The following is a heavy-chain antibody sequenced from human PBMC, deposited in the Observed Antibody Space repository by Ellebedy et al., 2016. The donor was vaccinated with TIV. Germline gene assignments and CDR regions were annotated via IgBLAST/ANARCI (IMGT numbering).Heavy chain of an antibody. CDR1: QFTFSNFA. V-gene: IGHV3-23*01. Sequence: GGSLRLSXAAAQFTFSNFAMTWVRQAPGRGLEWVSVVKRGGGILYYADSVKGRFKISRDNSKNTLFLQMNSLRVDDTAVYYCARRYCSSTSCLFDYWGQGNMVTVSS. J-gene: IGHJ4*02. CDR3: ARRYCSSTSCLFDY. D-gene: IGHD2-2*01. CDR2: VKRGGGIL.